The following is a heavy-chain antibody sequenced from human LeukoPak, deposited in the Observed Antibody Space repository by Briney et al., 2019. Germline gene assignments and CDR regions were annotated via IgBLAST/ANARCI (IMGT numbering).Heavy chain of an antibody. CDR2: ISNNGGDT. CDR1: GFTFSTYA. J-gene: IGHJ4*02. CDR3: AKGSGYYDSSGYVDY. V-gene: IGHV3-23*01. Sequence: GGSLRLSCAASGFTFSTYAMSWVRQAPGMGLEWVSTISNNGGDTYYADSVKGRFTISRDNSKNTLYLQMNSLRAEDTAVYYCAKGSGYYDSSGYVDYWGQGTLVTVSS. D-gene: IGHD3-22*01.